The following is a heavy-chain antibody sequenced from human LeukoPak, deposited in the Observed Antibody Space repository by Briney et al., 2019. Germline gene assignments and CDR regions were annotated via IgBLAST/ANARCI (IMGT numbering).Heavy chain of an antibody. CDR3: ARPGLPRYYYGSGSYYMDV. V-gene: IGHV5-51*01. CDR2: IYPGDSDT. CDR1: GYSFTSYW. D-gene: IGHD3-10*01. J-gene: IGHJ6*03. Sequence: GESLQISCQGSGYSFTSYWIGWVRQLPGKGLEWMGIIYPGDSDTRYSPSFQGQVTISADKSISTAYLQRSSLKASDTAMYYCARPGLPRYYYGSGSYYMDVWGKGTTVTVSS.